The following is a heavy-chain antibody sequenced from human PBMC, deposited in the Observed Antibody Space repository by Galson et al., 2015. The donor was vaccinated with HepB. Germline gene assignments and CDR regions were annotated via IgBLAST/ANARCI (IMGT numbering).Heavy chain of an antibody. V-gene: IGHV3-30-3*01. J-gene: IGHJ6*03. Sequence: SLRLSCAASGFTFSSYAMHWVRQAPGKGLEWVAVISYDGSNKYYADSVKGRFTISRDNSKNTLYLQMNSLRAEDTAVYYCAREVRTIFGVVRQYYYYMDVRGKGTTVTVSS. CDR3: AREVRTIFGVVRQYYYYMDV. CDR2: ISYDGSNK. D-gene: IGHD3-3*01. CDR1: GFTFSSYA.